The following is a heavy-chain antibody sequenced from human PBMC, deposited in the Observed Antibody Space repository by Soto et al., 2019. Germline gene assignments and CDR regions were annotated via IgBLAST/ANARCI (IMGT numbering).Heavy chain of an antibody. Sequence: GGSLRLSCAASGFTFSSYAMSWVRQAPGKGLEGVSAISGSGGSTYYADSVKGRFTISRDNSKNTLYLQMNSLRAEDTAVYYCADGYDFWSGHYYMDVWGKGTTVTVSS. D-gene: IGHD3-3*01. CDR3: ADGYDFWSGHYYMDV. CDR1: GFTFSSYA. V-gene: IGHV3-23*01. J-gene: IGHJ6*03. CDR2: ISGSGGST.